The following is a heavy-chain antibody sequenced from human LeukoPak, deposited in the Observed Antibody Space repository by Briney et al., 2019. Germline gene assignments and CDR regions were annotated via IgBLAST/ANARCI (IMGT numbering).Heavy chain of an antibody. CDR3: AKDPIRSGSSQ. V-gene: IGHV3-23*01. CDR1: GFTFSSYA. J-gene: IGHJ4*02. CDR2: ISGNGDST. D-gene: IGHD1-26*01. Sequence: GGSLRLSCAASGFTFSSYAMSWVRQAPGTGLQWVSTISGNGDSTYYADSVKGRFTFSRDNSKSTLFLQMNSLRVEDTAVYFCAKDPIRSGSSQWGQGTLVTVSS.